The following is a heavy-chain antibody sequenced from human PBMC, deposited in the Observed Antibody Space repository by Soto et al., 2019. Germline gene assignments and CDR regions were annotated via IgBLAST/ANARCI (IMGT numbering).Heavy chain of an antibody. CDR3: ARDYNWNDPYYGMDV. V-gene: IGHV3-48*01. CDR2: ISSSSSTI. Sequence: EVQLVESGGGLVQPGGSLRLSCAASGFTFSSYSMNWVRQAPGKGLEWVSYISSSSSTIYYADSVKGRFTISRDNAKNTLYLQMNSLRAEDTAVYYCARDYNWNDPYYGMDVWGQGTTVTVSS. J-gene: IGHJ6*02. CDR1: GFTFSSYS. D-gene: IGHD1-1*01.